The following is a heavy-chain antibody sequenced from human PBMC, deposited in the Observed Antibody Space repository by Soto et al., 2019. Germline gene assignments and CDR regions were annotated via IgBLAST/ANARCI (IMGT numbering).Heavy chain of an antibody. Sequence: QVQLQESGPGLVKPSGTLSLTCAVSGGSISSSNWWSWVRQPPGKGREWIGEIYHSGSTNYNPSLKCRVTISVDKSKNQFSLKLSSVTAADAAVYYCARVSGSYYYGMDVWGQGTTVTVSS. CDR1: GGSISSSNW. CDR3: ARVSGSYYYGMDV. V-gene: IGHV4-4*02. CDR2: IYHSGST. D-gene: IGHD1-26*01. J-gene: IGHJ6*02.